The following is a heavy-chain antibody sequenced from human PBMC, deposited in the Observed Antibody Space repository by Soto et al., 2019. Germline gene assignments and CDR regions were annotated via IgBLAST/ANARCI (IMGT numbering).Heavy chain of an antibody. CDR3: ARVPRRQQLGTDAFEI. Sequence: PGGSLRLSCAASGFTFSSYAMSWVRQAPGKGLEWVSAISGSGGSTYYADSVKGRFTISRDNSKNTLYLQMSSLRAEDMAVYYCARVPRRQQLGTDAFEIWGQGTMVTVSS. CDR1: GFTFSSYA. CDR2: ISGSGGST. J-gene: IGHJ3*02. V-gene: IGHV3-23*01. D-gene: IGHD6-6*01.